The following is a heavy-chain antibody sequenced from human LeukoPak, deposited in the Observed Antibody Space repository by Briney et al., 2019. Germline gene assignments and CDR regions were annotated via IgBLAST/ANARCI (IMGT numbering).Heavy chain of an antibody. CDR3: ARDGYYDNSELAFDI. V-gene: IGHV4-59*01. J-gene: IGHJ3*02. D-gene: IGHD3-22*01. CDR2: IYYSGST. Sequence: SETLSLTCTVSGGSISIYYWNSIRQPPGKGLECIGYIYYSGSTNYNPSLKSRVTISVDTSKNQFSLKLSSVTAADTAVYYCARDGYYDNSELAFDIWGQGTMVTVSS. CDR1: GGSISIYY.